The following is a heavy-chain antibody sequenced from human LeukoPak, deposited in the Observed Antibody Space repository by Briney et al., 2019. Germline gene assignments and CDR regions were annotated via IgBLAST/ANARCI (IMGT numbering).Heavy chain of an antibody. D-gene: IGHD5-12*01. CDR1: GFTFSSYS. V-gene: IGHV3-21*01. CDR3: GRGGGYSGYGLPDAFDI. Sequence: PGGSLRLSCAASGFTFSSYSMNWVRQAPGKGLEWVSSISSSSSYIYYADSVKGRFTISRDNAKNSLYLQMNSLRAGDTAVYYCGRGGGYSGYGLPDAFDIWGQGTMVTVSS. CDR2: ISSSSSYI. J-gene: IGHJ3*02.